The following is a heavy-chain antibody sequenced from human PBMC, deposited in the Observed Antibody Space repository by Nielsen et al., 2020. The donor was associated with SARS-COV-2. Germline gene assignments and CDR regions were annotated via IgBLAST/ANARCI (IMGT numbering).Heavy chain of an antibody. CDR2: ISSSSTI. D-gene: IGHD2-2*02. CDR1: GFTFRSYG. V-gene: IGHV3-48*01. J-gene: IGHJ3*02. CDR3: ARDLGYCYSTSCYTLAFDI. Sequence: GGSLRLSCAASGFTFRSYGMNWVRQAPGKGPEWVSYISSSSTIYYADSVKVRFTISRDNAKNSLYLQMNSLRVEDTAVYYCARDLGYCYSTSCYTLAFDIWGQGTMVTVSS.